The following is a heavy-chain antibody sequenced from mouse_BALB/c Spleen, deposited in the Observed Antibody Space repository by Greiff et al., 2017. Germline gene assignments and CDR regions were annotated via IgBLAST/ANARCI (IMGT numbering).Heavy chain of an antibody. CDR3: ARWRGYDWFAY. D-gene: IGHD2-2*01. Sequence: VQLKESGPELVKPGASVKMSCKASGYTFTSYVMHWVKQKPGQGLEWIGYINPYNDGTKYNEKFKGKATLTSDKSSSTAYMELSSLTSEDSAVYYCARWRGYDWFAYWGQGTLVTVSA. V-gene: IGHV1-14*01. J-gene: IGHJ3*01. CDR2: INPYNDGT. CDR1: GYTFTSYV.